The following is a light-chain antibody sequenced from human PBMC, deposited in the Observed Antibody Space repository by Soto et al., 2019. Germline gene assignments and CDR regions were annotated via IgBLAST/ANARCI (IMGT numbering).Light chain of an antibody. CDR1: SFNIGSNT. CDR2: SND. V-gene: IGLV1-44*01. CDR3: AAWDDSLNGPV. Sequence: QSVLTQPPSVSGTPGQRVTISCSGSSFNIGSNTVSWYQQLPGTAPKLLIYSNDQRPSGVPDRFSDSKSGTSDSLVISGLQSEDEADYYCAAWDDSLNGPVFGGGTKLTVL. J-gene: IGLJ3*02.